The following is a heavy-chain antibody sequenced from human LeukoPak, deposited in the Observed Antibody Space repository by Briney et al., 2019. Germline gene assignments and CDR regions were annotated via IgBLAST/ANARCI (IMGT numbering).Heavy chain of an antibody. CDR2: INPNSGGT. J-gene: IGHJ5*02. CDR1: GYTFTGYY. CDR3: ASIGLVPGIAAAGTRVDP. Sequence: GASVKVSCKASGYTFTGYYMHWVRQAPGQGLEWMGWINPNSGGTNYAQKFQGRVTMTRDTSISTAYVELSRLRSDDTAVYYCASIGLVPGIAAAGTRVDPWGQGTLVTVSS. V-gene: IGHV1-2*02. D-gene: IGHD6-13*01.